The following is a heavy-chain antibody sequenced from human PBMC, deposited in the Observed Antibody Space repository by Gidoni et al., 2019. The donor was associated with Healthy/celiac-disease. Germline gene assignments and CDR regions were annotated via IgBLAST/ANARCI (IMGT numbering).Heavy chain of an antibody. J-gene: IGHJ4*02. Sequence: GGSISSSSYYWGWIRQPPGKGLEWIGSIYYSGSTYYNPSLKSRVTISVDTSKNQFSLKLSSVTAADTAVYYCARGYSYGYYFDYWGQGTLVTVSS. CDR3: ARGYSYGYYFDY. D-gene: IGHD5-18*01. V-gene: IGHV4-39*07. CDR2: IYYSGST. CDR1: GGSISSSSYY.